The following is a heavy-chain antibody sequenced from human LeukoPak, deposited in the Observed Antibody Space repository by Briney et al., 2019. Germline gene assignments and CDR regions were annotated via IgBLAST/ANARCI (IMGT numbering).Heavy chain of an antibody. Sequence: ASVKVSCKASGSTFSSYAISWVRQAPGQGLEWMGRIIPILDIANYAQKFQGRVTITADKSTSTAYMELSSLRSEDTAVYYCARWSEIQMGNYWGQGTLVTVSS. CDR2: IIPILDIA. CDR3: ARWSEIQMGNY. J-gene: IGHJ4*02. V-gene: IGHV1-69*04. CDR1: GSTFSSYA. D-gene: IGHD7-27*01.